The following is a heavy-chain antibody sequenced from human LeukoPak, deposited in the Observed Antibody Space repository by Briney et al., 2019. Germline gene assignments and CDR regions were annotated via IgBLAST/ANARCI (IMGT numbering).Heavy chain of an antibody. CDR2: IIPILGIA. D-gene: IGHD3-3*02. CDR3: AKDGGTIFDVVNQPMDV. V-gene: IGHV1-69*04. CDR1: GGTFSSYA. J-gene: IGHJ6*03. Sequence: GASVKVSCKASGGTFSSYAISWVRQAPGQGLEWMGRIIPILGIANYAQKFQGRVTITADKSTSTAYMELSSLRVEDTAVYYCAKDGGTIFDVVNQPMDVWGKGTTVIVSS.